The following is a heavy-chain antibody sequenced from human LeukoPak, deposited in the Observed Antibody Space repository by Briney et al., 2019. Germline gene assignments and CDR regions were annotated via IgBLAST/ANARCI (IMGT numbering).Heavy chain of an antibody. CDR3: ASLGYYYDSSGYSPLAFDI. CDR2: IYPGDSDT. J-gene: IGHJ3*02. Sequence: GESLQISCQGSGYSFTSYWIGWVRQLPGKGLEWMGIIYPGDSDTRYSPSFQGQVTISADKSISTAYLQWSSLKASDTAMYYCASLGYYYDSSGYSPLAFDIWGQGTMVTVSS. CDR1: GYSFTSYW. V-gene: IGHV5-51*01. D-gene: IGHD3-22*01.